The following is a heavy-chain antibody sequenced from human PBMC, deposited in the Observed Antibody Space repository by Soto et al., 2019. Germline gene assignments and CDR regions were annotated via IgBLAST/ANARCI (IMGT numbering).Heavy chain of an antibody. CDR3: ARGRGWRDY. V-gene: IGHV1-8*01. CDR1: GYTFTNYD. J-gene: IGHJ4*02. CDR2: MDPNSGNT. D-gene: IGHD6-19*01. Sequence: QVQLVQSGAEVKKPGASVKVSCKASGYTFTNYDINWVRQAPGQGLDWMGWMDPNSGNTDYAQKFQGRVTITRNTSISTAYLELSSLSSEDTAVYYCARGRGWRDYWGQGTLVTVSS.